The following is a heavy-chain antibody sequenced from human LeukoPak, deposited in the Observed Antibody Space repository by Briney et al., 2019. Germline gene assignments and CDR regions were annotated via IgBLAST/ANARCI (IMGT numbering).Heavy chain of an antibody. D-gene: IGHD6-6*01. V-gene: IGHV4-59*08. J-gene: IGHJ4*02. CDR3: ARGPGGSSSSDFDY. Sequence: SETLSLTCTVSGGSISSYYWSWIRQPPGKGLEWIGYIYYSGSTNFNPSLKSRVTISVDTSKNQFSLKLSSVTAADTAVYYCARGPGGSSSSDFDYWGQGTLVTVSS. CDR1: GGSISSYY. CDR2: IYYSGST.